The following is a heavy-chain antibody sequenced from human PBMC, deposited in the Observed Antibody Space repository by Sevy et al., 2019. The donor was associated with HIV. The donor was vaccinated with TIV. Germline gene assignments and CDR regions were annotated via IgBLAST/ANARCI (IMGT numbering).Heavy chain of an antibody. Sequence: SETLSLTCSVSSGSLGNYYWYWIRQTPGKGLGWLGLIYYSGNTNYNPSLKSPLTMSIDTSRNQFSLRLDSLTAADTAVYYCARRAFLGDYFESWGQGILVTVSS. J-gene: IGHJ4*03. CDR2: IYYSGNT. CDR1: SGSLGNYY. D-gene: IGHD3-16*01. V-gene: IGHV4-59*08. CDR3: ARRAFLGDYFES.